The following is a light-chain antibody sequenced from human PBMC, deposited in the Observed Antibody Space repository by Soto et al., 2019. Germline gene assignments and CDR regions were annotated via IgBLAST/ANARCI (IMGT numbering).Light chain of an antibody. V-gene: IGKV1-39*01. Sequence: DIQMTQSPSSLSASVGDRVTITCRASQNIGTYFNWYQQKPGKAPKLLIYAASSLQSGVPPRFSGTGSGTDFTLTINSLQPEDCATYYCQQSYGIPRTFGQGTKVEIK. CDR2: AAS. CDR3: QQSYGIPRT. J-gene: IGKJ1*01. CDR1: QNIGTY.